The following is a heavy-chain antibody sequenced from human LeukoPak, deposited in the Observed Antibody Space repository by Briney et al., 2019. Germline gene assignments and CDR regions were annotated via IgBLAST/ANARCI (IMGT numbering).Heavy chain of an antibody. CDR3: ASPHSHCSSTSCPVYGMDV. CDR1: GGSFSGYY. CDR2: INHSGST. J-gene: IGHJ6*02. D-gene: IGHD2-2*01. Sequence: SETLSLTCAVYGGSFSGYYWSWIRQPPGKGLEWIGEINHSGSTNYNPSLKSRVTISVDTSKNQSSLKLSSVTAADTAVYYCASPHSHCSSTSCPVYGMDVWGQGTTVTVSS. V-gene: IGHV4-34*01.